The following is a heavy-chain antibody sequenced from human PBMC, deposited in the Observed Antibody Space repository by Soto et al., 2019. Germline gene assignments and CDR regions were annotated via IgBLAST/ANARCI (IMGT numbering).Heavy chain of an antibody. Sequence: QVQLVQSGAEVKKPGASVKVSCKASGYTFTSYGISWVRQAPGQGLEWMGWISAYNGNTNYAQKLQGRVTMTTDTSTSTADMELRSMRSDDTAVYYCARDRLWSYGYYYYGLDVWGQGTTVTVSS. D-gene: IGHD1-26*01. J-gene: IGHJ6*02. CDR2: ISAYNGNT. V-gene: IGHV1-18*01. CDR1: GYTFTSYG. CDR3: ARDRLWSYGYYYYGLDV.